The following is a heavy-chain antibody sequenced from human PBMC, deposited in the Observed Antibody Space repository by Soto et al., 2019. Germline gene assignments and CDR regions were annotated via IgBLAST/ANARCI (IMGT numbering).Heavy chain of an antibody. CDR1: GFTVSSNY. V-gene: IGHV3-66*01. J-gene: IGHJ3*02. D-gene: IGHD4-17*01. CDR2: IYSGGST. CDR3: ASSSKNDYGDYDAFDI. Sequence: GGSRRLSCAASGFTVSSNYMSWVRQAPGKGLEWVSVIYSGGSTYYADSVKGRFTISRHNSKNTLYLQMNSLRAEDTAVYYCASSSKNDYGDYDAFDIWGQGTMVTVSS.